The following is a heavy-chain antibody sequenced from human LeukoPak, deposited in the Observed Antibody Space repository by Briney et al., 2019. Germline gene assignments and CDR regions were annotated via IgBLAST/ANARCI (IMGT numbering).Heavy chain of an antibody. D-gene: IGHD6-13*01. CDR2: IHHSGST. CDR1: GDSITSYY. CDR3: ARVRQQLYYFDY. V-gene: IGHV4-59*01. J-gene: IGHJ4*02. Sequence: PSETLSLTCTVSGDSITSYYWSWIRQPPGRGLEWIGYIHHSGSTDYNPSLKSRVTISVETSKTQFSLKLTSVTPADTAVYYCARVRQQLYYFDYWGQGTLVTVSS.